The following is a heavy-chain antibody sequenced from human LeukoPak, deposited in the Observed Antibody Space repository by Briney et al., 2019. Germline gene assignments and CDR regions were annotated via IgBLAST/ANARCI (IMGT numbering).Heavy chain of an antibody. D-gene: IGHD2-15*01. J-gene: IGHJ5*02. CDR3: ARVVVVAATMIDP. V-gene: IGHV4-30-4*08. Sequence: SETLSLTCTVSGGSISSGDYYWSWIRQPPGKGLEWIGYIYYSGSTYYNPSLKSRVTISVDTSKNQFSLKLSSVTAADTAVYYCARVVVVAATMIDPWGQGTLVTVSS. CDR1: GGSISSGDYY. CDR2: IYYSGST.